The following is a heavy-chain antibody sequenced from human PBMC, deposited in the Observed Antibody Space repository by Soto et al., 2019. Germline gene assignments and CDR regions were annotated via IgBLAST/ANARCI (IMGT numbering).Heavy chain of an antibody. D-gene: IGHD7-27*01. Sequence: QVHLVQSGAEVRKPGASVKVSCKASGYTFSSYAMHWVRQAPGQRLEWMGWINAGYGNTKSSQKFRDRVTISRDTSASTAYMELTSLRSEDTAVYYCARDTGDGTFDFWGQGTLVTVSS. V-gene: IGHV1-3*01. CDR3: ARDTGDGTFDF. J-gene: IGHJ4*02. CDR1: GYTFSSYA. CDR2: INAGYGNT.